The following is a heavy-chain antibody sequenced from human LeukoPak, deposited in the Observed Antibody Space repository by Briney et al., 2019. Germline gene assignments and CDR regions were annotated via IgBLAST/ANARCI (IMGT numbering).Heavy chain of an antibody. J-gene: IGHJ5*02. CDR1: GGSISSGGYY. CDR2: IYYSGST. Sequence: SETLSLTCTVSGGSISSGGYYWSWIRQHPGKGLEWIGYIYYSGSTYYTPSLKSRVTISVDMSKNQFSLKLSSVTAADTAVYYCARGIMVRGVIEYNWFDPWGQGTLATVSS. CDR3: ARGIMVRGVIEYNWFDP. D-gene: IGHD3-10*01. V-gene: IGHV4-31*03.